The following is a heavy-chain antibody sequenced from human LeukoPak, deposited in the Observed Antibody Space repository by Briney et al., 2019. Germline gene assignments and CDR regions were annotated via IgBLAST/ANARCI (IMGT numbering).Heavy chain of an antibody. D-gene: IGHD4-17*01. CDR3: AGTTVTTGRWFDP. J-gene: IGHJ5*02. V-gene: IGHV4-30-4*01. CDR1: GGSLSSPDYA. CDR2: IYYSGST. Sequence: SQTLSLTCTVSGGSLSSPDYAWSWVRQPPGKGLEWIGYIYYSGSTFYQASLKSRATISVDMSKAQFSLRLSSVTAADTAFYYCAGTTVTTGRWFDPWGQGTLVTVSS.